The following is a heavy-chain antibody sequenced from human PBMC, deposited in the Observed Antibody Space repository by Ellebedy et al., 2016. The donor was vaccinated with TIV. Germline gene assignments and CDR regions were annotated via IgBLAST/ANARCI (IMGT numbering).Heavy chain of an antibody. CDR1: GGSISSGDYY. CDR2: INHSGST. Sequence: SETLSLXXTVSGGSISSGDYYWSWIRQPPGKGLEWIGEINHSGSTNYNPSLKSRVTISVDTSKNQFSLKLSSVTAADTAVYYCARAVGGAARPAQYYYMDVWGKGTTVTVSS. CDR3: ARAVGGAARPAQYYYMDV. J-gene: IGHJ6*03. V-gene: IGHV4-39*07. D-gene: IGHD6-6*01.